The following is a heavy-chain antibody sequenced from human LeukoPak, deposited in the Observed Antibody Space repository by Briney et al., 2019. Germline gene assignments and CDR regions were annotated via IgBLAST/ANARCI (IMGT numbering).Heavy chain of an antibody. V-gene: IGHV4-38-2*02. J-gene: IGHJ5*02. CDR3: ARHYPSRHP. Sequence: SETLSLTCTVSGYSISSGYYWGWIRPPPGKGLEWIGSIYHSGSTYYNPSLKSRVTISVDTSKNQFSLKLSSVTAADTAVYYCARHYPSRHPWGQGTLVTVSS. CDR2: IYHSGST. CDR1: GYSISSGYY. D-gene: IGHD1-26*01.